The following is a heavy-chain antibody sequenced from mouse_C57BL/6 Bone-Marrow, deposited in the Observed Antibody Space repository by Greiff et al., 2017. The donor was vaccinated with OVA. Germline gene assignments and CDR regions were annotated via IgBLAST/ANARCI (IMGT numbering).Heavy chain of an antibody. CDR1: GFTFSSYG. CDR3: AKDRGIYYYFDY. CDR2: ISSGGSYT. J-gene: IGHJ2*01. Sequence: DVKLVESGGDLVKPGGSLKLSCAASGFTFSSYGMSWVRQTPDKRLEWVATISSGGSYTYYPDSVKGRFTISRDNAKNTLYLQMSSLKSEDTAMYYCAKDRGIYYYFDYWGQGTTLTVSS. D-gene: IGHD1-1*01. V-gene: IGHV5-6*02.